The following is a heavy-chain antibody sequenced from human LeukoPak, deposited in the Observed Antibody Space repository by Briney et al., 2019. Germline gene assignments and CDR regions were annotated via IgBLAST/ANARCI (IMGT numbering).Heavy chain of an antibody. J-gene: IGHJ4*02. D-gene: IGHD6-13*01. Sequence: PGGSLRLSCAPSGFTFSSYSMNWVGQAPGQGLEWVSSISSSSSYIYYADSVKGRFTISRDNAKNSLYLQMNSLRAEDTAVYYCAGGSSSWYDYWGQGTLVTVSS. CDR1: GFTFSSYS. V-gene: IGHV3-21*01. CDR3: AGGSSSWYDY. CDR2: ISSSSSYI.